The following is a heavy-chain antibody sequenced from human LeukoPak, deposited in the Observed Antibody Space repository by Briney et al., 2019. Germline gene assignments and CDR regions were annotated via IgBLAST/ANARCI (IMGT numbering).Heavy chain of an antibody. D-gene: IGHD3-3*01. Sequence: SETLSPTCAVSGWSISNGYFWGWIRRTPGKGLEWIGNIYHSGNTYYNPSLKNRVTISVDTSKNQFSLKLSSVTAADTAVYYCARGYYDVWSGYYTPNWFAPWGQGALVTVSS. V-gene: IGHV4-38-2*01. CDR2: IYHSGNT. CDR3: ARGYYDVWSGYYTPNWFAP. J-gene: IGHJ5*02. CDR1: GWSISNGYF.